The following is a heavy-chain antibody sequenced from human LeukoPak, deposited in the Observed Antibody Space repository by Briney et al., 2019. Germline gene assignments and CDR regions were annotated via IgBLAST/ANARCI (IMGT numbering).Heavy chain of an antibody. Sequence: SETLSLTCSVSGGSLSSSSYYWGWIRQPPGKGLEWIGSIYYSGSTYYNPSLKSRVTISVDTSKNQFSLKLSSVTAADTAVYYCARVYYDSSGYFDYWGQGTLVTVSS. CDR1: GGSLSSSSYY. CDR3: ARVYYDSSGYFDY. V-gene: IGHV4-39*07. CDR2: IYYSGST. J-gene: IGHJ4*02. D-gene: IGHD3-22*01.